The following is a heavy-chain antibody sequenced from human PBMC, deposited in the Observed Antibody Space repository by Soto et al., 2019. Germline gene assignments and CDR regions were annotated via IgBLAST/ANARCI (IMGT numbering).Heavy chain of an antibody. V-gene: IGHV5-51*01. D-gene: IGHD6-13*01. CDR2: IYPGDHET. Sequence: GESLKISCQCSGYTFSNFWIGWVRQLPGQGLEWMGIIYPGDHETRYSPSFLGKVTISAEKSINTAYLQWSSLEASDSAFYFCSRSPRSSPYFDCWCQGALVSGSS. J-gene: IGHJ4*02. CDR3: SRSPRSSPYFDC. CDR1: GYTFSNFW.